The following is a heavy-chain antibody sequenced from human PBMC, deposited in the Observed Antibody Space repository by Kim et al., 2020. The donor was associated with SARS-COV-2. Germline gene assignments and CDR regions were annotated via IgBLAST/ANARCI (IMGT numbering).Heavy chain of an antibody. J-gene: IGHJ4*02. Sequence: GGSLRLSCAASGFTFSSYAMSWVRQAPGKGLEWVSAISCSGGSTYYADSVMGRFTISRDNSKNTLYLQMNSLRADDTAVYYCAKADRVPTPITMIVVGRRWYYFDYWGQGPLVTVSS. D-gene: IGHD3-22*01. CDR1: GFTFSSYA. V-gene: IGHV3-23*01. CDR3: AKADRVPTPITMIVVGRRWYYFDY. CDR2: ISCSGGST.